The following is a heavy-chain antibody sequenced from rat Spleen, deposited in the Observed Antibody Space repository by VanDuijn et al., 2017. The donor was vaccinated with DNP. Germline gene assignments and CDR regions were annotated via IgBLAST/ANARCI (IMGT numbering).Heavy chain of an antibody. CDR2: IIYDGSRT. V-gene: IGHV5S10*01. Sequence: EVQLVESGGGLVQPGRSLKLSCAASGFTFSDYNMAWVRQAPKKGLEWVATIIYDGSRTYYRDSVKGRFTISRDNAKNTLYLQMDSLRSEDTATYYCATQDILRMRPYYFDYWGQGVMVTVSS. J-gene: IGHJ2*01. CDR1: GFTFSDYN. CDR3: ATQDILRMRPYYFDY. D-gene: IGHD1-6*01.